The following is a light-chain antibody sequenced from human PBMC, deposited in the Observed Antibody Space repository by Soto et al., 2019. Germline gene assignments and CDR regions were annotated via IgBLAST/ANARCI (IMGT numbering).Light chain of an antibody. V-gene: IGKV3-11*01. J-gene: IGKJ5*01. CDR1: QSFRGL. Sequence: EVVLTQSPVTLSLSPGERATLSCRASQSFRGLLAWYQQKPGQAPRLLIYDAYNRVTGIPPRFSGSGSGTDFTLTLSSLEPEDSAVYYCQQRLMWPITFGQGTRLEIK. CDR2: DAY. CDR3: QQRLMWPIT.